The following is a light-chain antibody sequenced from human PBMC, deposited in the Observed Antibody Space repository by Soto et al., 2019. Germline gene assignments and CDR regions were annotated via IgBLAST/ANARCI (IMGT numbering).Light chain of an antibody. J-gene: IGKJ5*01. V-gene: IGKV3-20*01. CDR3: QQYGSSPVT. CDR2: GAS. CDR1: QSVSNNF. Sequence: EIVLTQSPGTLSLSPGERATLSCRASQSVSNNFLAWYQQKPGQAPRLLIHGASTRASGIPDSFSGSGSGTDFILNISRLEPEDFAVYYCQQYGSSPVTFGQGTRLDIK.